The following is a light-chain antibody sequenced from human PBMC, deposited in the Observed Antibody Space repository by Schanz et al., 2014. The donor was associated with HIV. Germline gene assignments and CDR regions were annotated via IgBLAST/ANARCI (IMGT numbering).Light chain of an antibody. V-gene: IGKV3-20*01. Sequence: EIVLTQSPGTLSLSPGERATLSCRASQSVSSSYLAWYQQKPGQAPTLLIYAASSRASGIPDRFSGSDSGTDFTLTINRVEPEDFAVYYCHHYGDSRGTFGGGTEVDI. CDR2: AAS. CDR3: HHYGDSRGT. J-gene: IGKJ4*02. CDR1: QSVSSSY.